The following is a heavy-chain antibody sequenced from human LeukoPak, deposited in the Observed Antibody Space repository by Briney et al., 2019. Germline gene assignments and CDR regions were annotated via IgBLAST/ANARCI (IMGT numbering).Heavy chain of an antibody. V-gene: IGHV4-38-2*02. J-gene: IGHJ4*02. CDR1: GYSISSGYY. D-gene: IGHD3-9*01. CDR2: IYHSGST. Sequence: SETLSLTCTVSGYSISSGYYWGWIRPPPGKGLEWIGSIYHSGSTYYNPSLKSRVTISVDTSKDQFSLKLSSVTAADTAVYYCARDERYFDWLYTVYFDYWGQGTLVTVSS. CDR3: ARDERYFDWLYTVYFDY.